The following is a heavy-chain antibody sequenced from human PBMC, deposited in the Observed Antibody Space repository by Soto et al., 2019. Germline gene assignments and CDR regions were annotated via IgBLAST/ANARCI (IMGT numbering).Heavy chain of an antibody. V-gene: IGHV4-30-2*01. CDR3: ARERNYERSGYSYYYGMDG. CDR2: IYHSGRT. D-gene: IGHD3-22*01. J-gene: IGHJ6*02. CDR1: GGSISSGGYS. Sequence: SETLSLTCAVSGGSISSGGYSWSWIRQPPGKGLEWIGYIYHSGRTYYNPSLKSRVTISVDTSKNQFPLKLSSVTAADTAVYYWARERNYERSGYSYYYGMDGWGQGTTVT.